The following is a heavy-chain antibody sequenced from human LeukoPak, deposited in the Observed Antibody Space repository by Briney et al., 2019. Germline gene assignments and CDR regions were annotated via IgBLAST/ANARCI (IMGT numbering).Heavy chain of an antibody. J-gene: IGHJ3*02. V-gene: IGHV4-38-2*02. CDR1: GYSISSGYY. Sequence: PSETLSLTCTVSGYSISSGYYWGWIRQPPGKGLGCIGSIYHSGSTYYNPSPKRRVTIPVDTSNNQFPLLMTSVPAAAPAYSSCPRRESPAAISFAFDIWGQETMLTVSS. D-gene: IGHD2-2*02. CDR2: IYHSGST. CDR3: PRRESPAAISFAFDI.